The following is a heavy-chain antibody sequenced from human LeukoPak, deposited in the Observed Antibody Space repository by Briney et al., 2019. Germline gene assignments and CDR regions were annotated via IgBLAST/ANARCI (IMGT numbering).Heavy chain of an antibody. Sequence: TSETLSLTCAVYGGSFSGYYWSWIRQPPGKGLEWIGETNHSGSTNYNPSLKSRVTISVDTSKNQFSLKLSSVTAADTAVYYCARRYHYYGMDVWGQGTTVTVSS. CDR1: GGSFSGYY. J-gene: IGHJ6*02. CDR2: TNHSGST. CDR3: ARRYHYYGMDV. V-gene: IGHV4-34*01.